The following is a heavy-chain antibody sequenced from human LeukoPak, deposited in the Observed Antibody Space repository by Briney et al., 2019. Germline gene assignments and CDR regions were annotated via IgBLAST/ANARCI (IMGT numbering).Heavy chain of an antibody. CDR1: GFTFSTYS. D-gene: IGHD3-10*01. J-gene: IGHJ4*02. CDR2: ISSSGNTK. CDR3: ARVEGVITNFDY. Sequence: QPGGSLGLSCAASGFTFSTYSMNWVRQAPGKGLEWISYISSSGNTKYYADSVKGRFTISRDTAKNSLYLQMNSLRVEDTAVYYCARVEGVITNFDYWGQGTLVTVSS. V-gene: IGHV3-48*01.